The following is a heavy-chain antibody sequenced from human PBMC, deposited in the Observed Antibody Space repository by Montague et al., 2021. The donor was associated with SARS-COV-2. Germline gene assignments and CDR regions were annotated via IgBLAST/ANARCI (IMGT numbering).Heavy chain of an antibody. J-gene: IGHJ6*02. CDR1: GFTFSSYW. D-gene: IGHD3-10*01. CDR2: IKQDGSEK. Sequence: SLRLSCAASGFTFSSYWMSWFRQAPWKVLELVSNIKQDGSEKYYVDSVKGRFTISRDNAKNSLYLQMNSLRAEDTAVYYCARDFYGSGSSYYYYGMEVWGQGTTVTVSS. CDR3: ARDFYGSGSSYYYYGMEV. V-gene: IGHV3-7*01.